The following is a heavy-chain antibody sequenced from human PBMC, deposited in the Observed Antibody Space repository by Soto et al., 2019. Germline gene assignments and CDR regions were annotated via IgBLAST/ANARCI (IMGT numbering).Heavy chain of an antibody. CDR1: GGSFSGYY. D-gene: IGHD6-19*01. CDR2: INHSGST. Sequence: QVQLQQWGAGLLKPSETLSLTCAVYGGSFSGYYWSWIRQPPGKGLEWIGEINHSGSTNYNPSLKSRVTTSVDTSKNQFSLKLSSVTAADTAVYYCASVAVAGTRWFDPWGQGTLVTVSS. J-gene: IGHJ5*02. V-gene: IGHV4-34*01. CDR3: ASVAVAGTRWFDP.